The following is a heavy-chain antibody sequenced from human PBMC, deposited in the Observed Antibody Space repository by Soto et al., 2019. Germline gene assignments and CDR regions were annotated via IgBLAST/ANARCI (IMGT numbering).Heavy chain of an antibody. V-gene: IGHV2-5*01. CDR3: AHERRSGWQYNWFDP. CDR2: IYWNDDK. J-gene: IGHJ5*02. CDR1: GFSLSTSGVG. Sequence: SGPTLVNTTQTLTLTCTFSGFSLSTSGVGVGWIRQPPGKALEWLALIYWNDDKRYSPSLKSRLTITKDTSKNQVVLTMTNMDPVDTATYYCAHERRSGWQYNWFDPWGQGTLVTVSS. D-gene: IGHD6-19*01.